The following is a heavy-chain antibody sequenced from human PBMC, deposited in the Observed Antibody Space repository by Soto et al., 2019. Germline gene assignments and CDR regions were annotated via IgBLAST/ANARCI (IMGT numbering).Heavy chain of an antibody. CDR2: IYYSGST. J-gene: IGHJ6*02. CDR3: ASSVAGYYYYDGMDV. CDR1: GGSISSSSYY. D-gene: IGHD6-19*01. V-gene: IGHV4-39*01. Sequence: SETLSLTCTVSGGSISSSSYYWGWIRQPPGKGLEWIGSIYYSGSTYYNPSLKSRVTISVDTSKNRFSLKLSSVTAADTAVYYCASSVAGYYYYDGMDVWGQGTTVT.